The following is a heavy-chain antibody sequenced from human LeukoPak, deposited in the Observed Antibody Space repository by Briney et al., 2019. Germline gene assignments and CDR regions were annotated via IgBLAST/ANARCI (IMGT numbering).Heavy chain of an antibody. CDR2: IWYDGSYT. CDR1: GFTFSSYG. Sequence: TGGSLRLSCAASGFTFSSYGMHWVRQAPGKGLEWVAVIWYDGSYTYYAESVKGRFTISRDNSRNTLYLQMNSLRAEDTAVYYCAKGAGYGDLGYFYYMDVWGKGTTVTVSS. J-gene: IGHJ6*03. V-gene: IGHV3-33*03. D-gene: IGHD4-17*01. CDR3: AKGAGYGDLGYFYYMDV.